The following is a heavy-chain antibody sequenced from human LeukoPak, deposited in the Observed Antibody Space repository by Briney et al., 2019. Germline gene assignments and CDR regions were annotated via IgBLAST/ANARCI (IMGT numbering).Heavy chain of an antibody. CDR3: ARDVGYDSSGPSSY. CDR1: GFTFSSYG. V-gene: IGHV3-33*01. Sequence: GGSLRLSCAASGFTFSSYGMHWVRQAPGKGLEWVAVIWYDGSNKYYADSVKGRFTISRDNSKNTLYLQMNSLRAEDTAVYYCARDVGYDSSGPSSYWGQGTLVTVSP. CDR2: IWYDGSNK. J-gene: IGHJ4*02. D-gene: IGHD3-22*01.